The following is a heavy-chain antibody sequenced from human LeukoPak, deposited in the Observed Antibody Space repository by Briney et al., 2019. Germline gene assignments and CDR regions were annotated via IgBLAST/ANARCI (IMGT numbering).Heavy chain of an antibody. CDR1: GFTFSSYA. CDR3: ATKGRNYDFWSGSSNFDY. CDR2: ISGSGGST. D-gene: IGHD3-3*01. J-gene: IGHJ4*02. Sequence: GGSLRLSCAASGFTFSSYAMNWVRQAPGKGLEWVSAISGSGGSTYYADSVKGRFTISRDNSKNTLYLQVNSLRAEDTAVYYCATKGRNYDFWSGSSNFDYWGQGTLVTVSS. V-gene: IGHV3-23*01.